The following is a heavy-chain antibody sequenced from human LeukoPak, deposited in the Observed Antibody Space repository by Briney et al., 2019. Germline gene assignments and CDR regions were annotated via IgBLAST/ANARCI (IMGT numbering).Heavy chain of an antibody. CDR2: ISYDGSNK. CDR3: AKELGYCSSTSCYAYYYYGMDV. Sequence: GGSLRLSCAASGFTFSSYGMHWVRQAPGKGLEWVAVISYDGSNKYYADSVKGRFTISRGNSKNTLYLQMNSLRAEDTAVYYCAKELGYCSSTSCYAYYYYGMDVWGKGTTVTVSS. V-gene: IGHV3-30*18. CDR1: GFTFSSYG. J-gene: IGHJ6*04. D-gene: IGHD2-2*01.